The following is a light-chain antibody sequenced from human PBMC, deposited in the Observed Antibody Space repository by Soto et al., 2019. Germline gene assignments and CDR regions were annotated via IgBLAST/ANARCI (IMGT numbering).Light chain of an antibody. Sequence: DIQMTQSPASLSASVGDRLTITCRASQVITNDLGWYQQKPGKAPKRLIYAASTLQSGVPSRFSGSGSGTEFTLTISSLQPEDVATYYRLQLNTYPWTFGQGTKVDI. CDR3: LQLNTYPWT. J-gene: IGKJ1*01. CDR2: AAS. CDR1: QVITND. V-gene: IGKV1-17*01.